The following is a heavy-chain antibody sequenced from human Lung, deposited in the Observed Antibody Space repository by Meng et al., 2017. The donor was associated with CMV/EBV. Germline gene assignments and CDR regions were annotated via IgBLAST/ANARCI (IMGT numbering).Heavy chain of an antibody. D-gene: IGHD3-22*01. CDR2: TYYKSKWNH. Sequence: SXTXSLXCAISGDSVSSNSATWNWIRQSPSRGLEWLGRTYYKSKWNHDYAVSVKSRISFNPDTSKNQFSLQLSSMTPEDTAVYYCARVFGDITGYVFDYXGQGTLVTVSS. V-gene: IGHV6-1*01. J-gene: IGHJ4*02. CDR1: GDSVSSNSAT. CDR3: ARVFGDITGYVFDY.